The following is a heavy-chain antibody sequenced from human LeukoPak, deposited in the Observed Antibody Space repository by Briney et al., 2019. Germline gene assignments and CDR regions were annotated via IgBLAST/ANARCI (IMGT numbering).Heavy chain of an antibody. Sequence: SETLSLTCTVSGGSISCYYWSWIRQPPGKGLEWIGYIYYSGSTNYNPSLKSRVTISVDTSKNQFSLKLSSVTAADTAVYYCARHIAAAGKFDYWGQGTLVTVSS. CDR1: GGSISCYY. D-gene: IGHD6-13*01. J-gene: IGHJ4*02. CDR3: ARHIAAAGKFDY. V-gene: IGHV4-59*08. CDR2: IYYSGST.